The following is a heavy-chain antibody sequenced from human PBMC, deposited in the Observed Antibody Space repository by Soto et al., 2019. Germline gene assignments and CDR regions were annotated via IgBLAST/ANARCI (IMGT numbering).Heavy chain of an antibody. Sequence: QVQLVQSGPEVKKPGASVTVSCKTSGYTFTDHGIDWVRQAPGQGLEWVGWVSSYNGNTNYAYNLKDRVIMTTDASTSTAYMELRGRRSDDTAVYYCAREVEGSYSPADFWGQGTPVTVSS. CDR2: VSSYNGNT. J-gene: IGHJ4*02. CDR1: GYTFTDHG. D-gene: IGHD3-10*01. V-gene: IGHV1-18*01. CDR3: AREVEGSYSPADF.